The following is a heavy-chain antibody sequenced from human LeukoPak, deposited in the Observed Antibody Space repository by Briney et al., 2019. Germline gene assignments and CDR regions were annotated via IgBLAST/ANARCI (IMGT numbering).Heavy chain of an antibody. J-gene: IGHJ6*04. CDR2: IYPGDSDT. CDR1: GYSFTSYW. Sequence: GESLKISCXGSGYSFTSYWIGWERQMPGKGLEWMGIIYPGDSDTRYSPSFQGQVTISADKSISTAYLQWSSLKASDTAMYYCARASYYYDSSGSGVDVWGKGTTVTVSS. V-gene: IGHV5-51*01. CDR3: ARASYYYDSSGSGVDV. D-gene: IGHD3-22*01.